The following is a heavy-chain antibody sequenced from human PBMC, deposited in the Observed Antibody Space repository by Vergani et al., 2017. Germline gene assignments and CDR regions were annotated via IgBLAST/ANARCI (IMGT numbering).Heavy chain of an antibody. CDR2: IYYSGST. CDR1: NDSVSNTFYY. V-gene: IGHV4-39*01. Sequence: QVQLQESGPGLVKPSETLSLPFTVSNDSVSNTFYYWGWIRQPPGKGLEWIGSIYYSGSTYDNPSLKSRVTISVDTSKNQFPLKLTSVTAADTPVYYCARHFFRGVNKRDYYGSGSSYEAFDIWGQGTMVTVSS. J-gene: IGHJ3*02. CDR3: ARHFFRGVNKRDYYGSGSSYEAFDI. D-gene: IGHD3-10*01.